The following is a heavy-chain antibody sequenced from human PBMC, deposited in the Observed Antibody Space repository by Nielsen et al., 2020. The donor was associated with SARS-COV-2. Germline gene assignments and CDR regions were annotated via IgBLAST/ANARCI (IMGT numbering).Heavy chain of an antibody. CDR1: GGSISSSNW. D-gene: IGHD4-23*01. V-gene: IGHV4-4*02. CDR3: ARHRNDYGGFYCDY. J-gene: IGHJ4*02. CDR2: VYYSGTI. Sequence: SETLSLTCAVSGGSISSSNWWSWVRQPPGKGLEWIGNVYYSGTINYSPSLKSRVTISIDTSKTQFSLRVSSVTAADTSVYYCARHRNDYGGFYCDYWGQGALATVSS.